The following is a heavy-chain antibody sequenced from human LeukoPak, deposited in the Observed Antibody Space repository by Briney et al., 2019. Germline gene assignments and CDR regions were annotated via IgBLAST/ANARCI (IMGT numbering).Heavy chain of an antibody. CDR1: GFTFSSYA. J-gene: IGHJ4*02. CDR2: ISGSGGST. CDR3: AKDRGGCSSTSCYDNYFDH. Sequence: GGSLRLSCAASGFTFSSYAMSWVRQAPGKGLEWVSAISGSGGSTYYADSVKGRFTISRDNSKNTLYLQMNSLRAEDTAVYYCAKDRGGCSSTSCYDNYFDHWGQGTLVTVSS. V-gene: IGHV3-23*01. D-gene: IGHD2-2*01.